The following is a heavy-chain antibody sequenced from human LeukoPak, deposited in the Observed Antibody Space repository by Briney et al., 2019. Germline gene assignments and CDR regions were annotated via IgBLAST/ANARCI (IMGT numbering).Heavy chain of an antibody. V-gene: IGHV1-46*01. D-gene: IGHD4-17*01. CDR2: INPTGGST. Sequence: GRSLRLSCAASGFTFSSYGMHWVRQAPGQGLEWVGMINPTGGSTSYAQNFQGTVTMTRDTSTSTVFMELSSLRSEDTAVYYCARGAPRSQGYFDFWGQGTLVTVSS. CDR3: ARGAPRSQGYFDF. J-gene: IGHJ4*02. CDR1: GFTFSSYG.